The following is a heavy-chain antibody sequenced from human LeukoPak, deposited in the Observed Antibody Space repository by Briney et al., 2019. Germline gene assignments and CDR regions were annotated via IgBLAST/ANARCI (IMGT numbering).Heavy chain of an antibody. CDR3: AREEMADAFDI. Sequence: GGSLRLSCAASGFTFSSYAMHWVRQAPGKGLECVAVISYDGSNKYYADSVKGRFTISRDNSKNTLYLQMNSLRAEDTAVYYCAREEMADAFDIWGQGTMVTVSS. CDR2: ISYDGSNK. V-gene: IGHV3-30*01. D-gene: IGHD5-24*01. CDR1: GFTFSSYA. J-gene: IGHJ3*02.